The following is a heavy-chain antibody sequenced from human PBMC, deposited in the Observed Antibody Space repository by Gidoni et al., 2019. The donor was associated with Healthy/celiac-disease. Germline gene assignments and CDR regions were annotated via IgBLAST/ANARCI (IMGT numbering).Heavy chain of an antibody. D-gene: IGHD7-27*01. CDR1: GVTFSSYW. J-gene: IGHJ4*02. V-gene: IGHV3-7*01. CDR3: ARDLNWGN. CDR2: IKQDGSEK. Sequence: EVQLVESGGGVVQPGGSLRLSCAASGVTFSSYWMSWVRQAPGKGLEWVANIKQDGSEKYYVDSGKGRFTISRDNAKNSLYLQMNSLRAEDTAVYYCARDLNWGNWGQGTLVTVSS.